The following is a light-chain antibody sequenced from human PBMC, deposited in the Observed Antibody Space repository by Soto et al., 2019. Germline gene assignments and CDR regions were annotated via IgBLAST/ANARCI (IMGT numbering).Light chain of an antibody. V-gene: IGKV2-28*01. CDR3: MQALQSPFT. CDR1: QSLLHSNGSRY. CDR2: LTS. Sequence: DLVMTQSPLSLPVTPGEPASISCSSSQSLLHSNGSRYLNWYLQKPGQSPLLLIYLTSPRASGVPDRFSGSVSGTDFTLKISKGEADDVGVYYCMQALQSPFTFGPGTKVYIK. J-gene: IGKJ3*01.